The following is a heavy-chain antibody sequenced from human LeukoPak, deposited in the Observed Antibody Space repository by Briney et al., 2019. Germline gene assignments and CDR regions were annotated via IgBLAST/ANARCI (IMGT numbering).Heavy chain of an antibody. Sequence: GESLKISCKGSGYSFTNYWISWVRQLPGKGLEWMGRIDPSDSYINYSPSFQGHVTISADKSISTAYLQWSSLKASDTAIYYCARVRVTTSLYYYYGFDVWGQGTTVTVSS. CDR1: GYSFTNYW. CDR3: ARVRVTTSLYYYYGFDV. V-gene: IGHV5-10-1*01. CDR2: IDPSDSYI. D-gene: IGHD4-17*01. J-gene: IGHJ6*02.